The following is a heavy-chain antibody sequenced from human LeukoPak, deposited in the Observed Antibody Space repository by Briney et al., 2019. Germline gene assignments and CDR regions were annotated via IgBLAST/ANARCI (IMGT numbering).Heavy chain of an antibody. Sequence: GGSLRLSGAASGFTFSSYWMSWVRQAPGKGLEWVANIKQDGSEKYYVDSVKGRFTISRDNAKNSLYLQMNSLRAEDTAVYYCARVWAARWLQFPFLWGQGTLVTVSS. CDR1: GFTFSSYW. CDR2: IKQDGSEK. J-gene: IGHJ4*02. CDR3: ARVWAARWLQFPFL. D-gene: IGHD5-24*01. V-gene: IGHV3-7*01.